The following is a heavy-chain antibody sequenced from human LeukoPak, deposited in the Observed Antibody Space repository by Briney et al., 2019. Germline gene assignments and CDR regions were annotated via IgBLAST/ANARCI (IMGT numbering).Heavy chain of an antibody. CDR2: ISYDGSNK. Sequence: GGSLRLSCAASGFTFSSYAMHWVRQAPGKGLEWVAVISYDGSNKYYADSVKGRFTISRDNSKNTLYLQMNSLRAEDTAVYYCAKAPEKESASYFDYWGRGTLVTVSS. CDR1: GFTFSSYA. CDR3: AKAPEKESASYFDY. V-gene: IGHV3-30-3*01. J-gene: IGHJ4*02.